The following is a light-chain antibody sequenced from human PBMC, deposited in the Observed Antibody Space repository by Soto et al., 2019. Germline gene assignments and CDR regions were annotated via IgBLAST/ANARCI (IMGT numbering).Light chain of an antibody. CDR3: QQYGSSPAVT. CDR2: GAS. J-gene: IGKJ4*01. Sequence: EIVLTQSPGTLSLSPGERATLSCRASQSVSSSYLAWYQQKPGQAPRLLIYGASSRATGIPDRFSGSGSGTDFTLTISRLEPEDFAVYYCQQYGSSPAVTFGGGTKVELQ. V-gene: IGKV3-20*01. CDR1: QSVSSSY.